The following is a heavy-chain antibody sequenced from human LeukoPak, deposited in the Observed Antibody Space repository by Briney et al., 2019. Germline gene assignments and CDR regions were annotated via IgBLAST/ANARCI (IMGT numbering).Heavy chain of an antibody. CDR3: AKRLGAVAGTFDY. CDR1: GFTFSSYA. Sequence: GGSLRLSCAASGFTFSSYAMSWVRQAPGKGLEGVSAISGSGGSTYYADSVKGRFTISRDNSKNTLYLEMNSLRAEDTAVYYCAKRLGAVAGTFDYWGQGTLVTVSS. CDR2: ISGSGGST. J-gene: IGHJ4*02. V-gene: IGHV3-23*01. D-gene: IGHD6-19*01.